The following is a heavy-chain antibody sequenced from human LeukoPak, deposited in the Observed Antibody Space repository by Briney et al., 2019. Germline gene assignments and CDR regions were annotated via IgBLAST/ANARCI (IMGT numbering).Heavy chain of an antibody. CDR3: ERDWDSSGYYSHDAFDI. CDR2: ISSSGSTI. Sequence: GRSLRLSXAASGFTFSSYEMNWVRQAPGKGLEWVSYISSSGSTIYYADSVKGRFTISRDNAKNSLYLQMNSLRAEGTAVYYCERDWDSSGYYSHDAFDIWGQGTMVTVSS. CDR1: GFTFSSYE. J-gene: IGHJ3*02. V-gene: IGHV3-48*03. D-gene: IGHD3-22*01.